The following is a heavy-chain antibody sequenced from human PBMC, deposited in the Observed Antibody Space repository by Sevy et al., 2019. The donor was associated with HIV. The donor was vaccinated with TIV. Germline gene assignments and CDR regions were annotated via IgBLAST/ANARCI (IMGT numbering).Heavy chain of an antibody. D-gene: IGHD1-26*01. J-gene: IGHJ6*02. CDR1: GFTFSSNG. V-gene: IGHV3-30*18. Sequence: GGSLRLSCAASGFTFSSNGMHWVRQAPGKGLDWVAAIAYDGSNKYYADSVKGRFTISRDNSKNTLYLQMSNLRAEDTAVYYCAKGSGKSGLRHYYYGLDVWGQGTTVTVSS. CDR3: AKGSGKSGLRHYYYGLDV. CDR2: IAYDGSNK.